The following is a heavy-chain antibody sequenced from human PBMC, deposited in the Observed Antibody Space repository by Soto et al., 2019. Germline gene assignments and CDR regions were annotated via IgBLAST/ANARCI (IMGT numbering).Heavy chain of an antibody. J-gene: IGHJ4*02. Sequence: PGGSLRFSCAASGFTFRSYAMSWVRQAPGKGLEWVSAISGSGGSTYYADSVKGRFTISRDNSKNTLYLQMNSLRAEDTAVYYCAKAGWYNWDYFDYWGQGTLVTVSS. CDR3: AKAGWYNWDYFDY. V-gene: IGHV3-23*01. D-gene: IGHD6-19*01. CDR2: ISGSGGST. CDR1: GFTFRSYA.